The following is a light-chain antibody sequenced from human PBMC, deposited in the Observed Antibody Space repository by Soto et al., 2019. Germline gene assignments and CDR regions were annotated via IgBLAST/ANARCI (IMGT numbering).Light chain of an antibody. J-gene: IGKJ1*01. Sequence: EIVMTQSPATLSVSPGEGTTLSCRTRMNVSSNLAWYQQKPGQAPRLLIYGASTRATGIPARFSGSGSGTEFTLTISSQQSEDFAVYYCQQYNNWPPWTFGQGTKVEIK. CDR2: GAS. V-gene: IGKV3-15*01. CDR1: MNVSSN. CDR3: QQYNNWPPWT.